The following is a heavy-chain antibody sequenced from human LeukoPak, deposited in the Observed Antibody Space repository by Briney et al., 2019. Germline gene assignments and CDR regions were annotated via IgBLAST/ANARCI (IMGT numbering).Heavy chain of an antibody. Sequence: GGSLRLSCAASGFTLSDYYMSWIRQAPGKGLEWVSYISSSGSTIYYADSVKGRFTISRGNAKNSLYLQMNSLRAEDTAVYYCARERRSGNLDYWGQGTLVTVSS. CDR1: GFTLSDYY. D-gene: IGHD1-14*01. J-gene: IGHJ4*02. V-gene: IGHV3-11*01. CDR2: ISSSGSTI. CDR3: ARERRSGNLDY.